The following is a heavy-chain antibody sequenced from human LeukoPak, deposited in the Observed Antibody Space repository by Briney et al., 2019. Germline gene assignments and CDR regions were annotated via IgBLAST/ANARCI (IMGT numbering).Heavy chain of an antibody. J-gene: IGHJ5*02. V-gene: IGHV1-2*02. D-gene: IGHD2-15*01. CDR1: GYTFTGYF. Sequence: ASVKVSCKASGYTFTGYFMHWVRLAPGQGLEWMGWINPNSGGTNYAQKFQGRVTITADESTSTAYMELSRLTSEDTAVYYCARMSGYCSGDSCYGNNWFDPWGQGTLVTVSS. CDR2: INPNSGGT. CDR3: ARMSGYCSGDSCYGNNWFDP.